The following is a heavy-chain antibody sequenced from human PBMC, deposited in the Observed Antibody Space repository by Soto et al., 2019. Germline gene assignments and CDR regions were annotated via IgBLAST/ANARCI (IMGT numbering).Heavy chain of an antibody. D-gene: IGHD4-17*01. CDR3: ARLKPPVLRRQPDAFDI. CDR1: GGSISNSYY. CDR2: VYTSRST. Sequence: QLQLQESGPGLVKPSETLSLTCSISGGSISNSYYWGWIRQPPGKAPEWIGSVYTSRSTYHNPSLMGRPPMSVVTTKSQVSLKLAPRTDADTAVYYCARLKPPVLRRQPDAFDILGPGIVVIVSS. J-gene: IGHJ3*02. V-gene: IGHV4-39*01.